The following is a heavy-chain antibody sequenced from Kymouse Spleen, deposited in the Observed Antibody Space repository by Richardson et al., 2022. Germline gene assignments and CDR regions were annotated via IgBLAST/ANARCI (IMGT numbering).Heavy chain of an antibody. J-gene: IGHJ6*02. CDR2: IWYDGSNK. Sequence: QVQLVESGGGVVQPGRSLRLSCAASGFTFSSYGMHWVRQAPGKGLEWVAVIWYDGSNKYYADSVKGRFTISRDNSKNTLYLQMNSLRAEDTAVYYCARVSSGWFYYYGMDVWGQGTTVTVSS. CDR1: GFTFSSYG. D-gene: IGHD6-19*01. CDR3: ARVSSGWFYYYGMDV. V-gene: IGHV3-33*01.